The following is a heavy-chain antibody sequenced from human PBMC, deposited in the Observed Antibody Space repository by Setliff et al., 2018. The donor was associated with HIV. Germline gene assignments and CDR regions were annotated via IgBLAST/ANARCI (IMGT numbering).Heavy chain of an antibody. CDR3: ARDWLGSSWHPSVLDD. CDR1: SGSISTTGFY. V-gene: IGHV4-39*07. J-gene: IGHJ4*02. Sequence: PSETLSLTCTVFSGSISTTGFYWGWVRQPPGKALEWIGSISYTGKTYYTESLRSRVSLSVDTSKNQVSLKMDSVTAADTAVYYCARDWLGSSWHPSVLDDWGQGTLVTVSS. CDR2: ISYTGKT. D-gene: IGHD6-13*01.